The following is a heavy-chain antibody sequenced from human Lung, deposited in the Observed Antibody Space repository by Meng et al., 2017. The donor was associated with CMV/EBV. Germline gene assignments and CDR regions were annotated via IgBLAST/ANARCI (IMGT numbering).Heavy chain of an antibody. V-gene: IGHV3-30*03. CDR2: LSSDGNTK. D-gene: IGHD6-6*01. CDR1: GFIFSKYV. CDR3: ARELKLRVNFDN. Sequence: SLKISCAASGFIFSKYVMHWVRQAPGKGLEWVAALSSDGNTKYYGNSARGRFTMSRDNSQNTVYLDMQGLRPEDTAIYYCARELKLRVNFDNWGQGTMVTVSS. J-gene: IGHJ4*02.